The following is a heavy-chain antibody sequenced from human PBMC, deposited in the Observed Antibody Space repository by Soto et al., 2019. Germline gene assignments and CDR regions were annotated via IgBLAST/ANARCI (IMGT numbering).Heavy chain of an antibody. D-gene: IGHD1-26*01. Sequence: SETLSLTCAVYGGSFSGYYLSWIRQRPGKGLEWIGEINHSGSTSYNPSLKSRVTISVHTSKNQFSLKLSSVTAADTAVYYCASGGIVGYYYYYGMDVWGHGTTVTVSS. V-gene: IGHV4-34*01. CDR1: GGSFSGYY. J-gene: IGHJ6*02. CDR3: ASGGIVGYYYYYGMDV. CDR2: INHSGST.